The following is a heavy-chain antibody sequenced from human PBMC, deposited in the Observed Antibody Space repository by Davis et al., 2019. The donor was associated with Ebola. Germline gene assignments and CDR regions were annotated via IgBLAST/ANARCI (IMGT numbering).Heavy chain of an antibody. D-gene: IGHD1-1*01. CDR2: IIPILGIA. J-gene: IGHJ3*02. V-gene: IGHV1-69*02. CDR1: GGTFSSYT. CDR3: ARGPTGTTGDAFDI. Sequence: AASVKVSCKASGGTFSSYTISWVRQAPGQGLEWMGRIIPILGIANYAQKFQDRVTITRDRSMSTAYMELSSLRSEDTAMYYCARGPTGTTGDAFDIWGQGTMVTVSS.